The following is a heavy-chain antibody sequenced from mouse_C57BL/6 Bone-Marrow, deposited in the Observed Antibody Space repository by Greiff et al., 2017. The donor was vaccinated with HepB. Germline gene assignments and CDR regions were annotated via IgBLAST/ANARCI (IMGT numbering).Heavy chain of an antibody. V-gene: IGHV14-4*01. CDR2: IDPENGDT. J-gene: IGHJ4*01. CDR1: GFNIKADY. Sequence: EVQLQQSGAELVRPGASVKLSCTASGFNIKADYRQGVKRRPEQGLEWIGWIDPENGDTENASKFQGKATITADTSSNTAYLQLSSLTSEDTAVYYCTSRRGGAMDYWGQGTSVTVSS. CDR3: TSRRGGAMDY.